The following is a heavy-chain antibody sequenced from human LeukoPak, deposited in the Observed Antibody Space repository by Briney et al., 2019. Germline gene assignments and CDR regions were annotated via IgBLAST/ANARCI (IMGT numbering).Heavy chain of an antibody. D-gene: IGHD3-9*01. J-gene: IGHJ4*02. CDR1: GYTFTSYA. Sequence: ASVKVSCKASGYTFTSYAMNWVRQAPGQGLESMGWINPDSGDTNFVEKFQGRVSMTRDTSISTAYMELSRLRSDDTAYYYCARVQYYKILTGSFQFWGQGTLVTVSS. V-gene: IGHV1-2*02. CDR2: INPDSGDT. CDR3: ARVQYYKILTGSFQF.